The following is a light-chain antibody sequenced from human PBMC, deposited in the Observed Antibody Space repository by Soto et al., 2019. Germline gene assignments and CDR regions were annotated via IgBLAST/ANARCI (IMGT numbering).Light chain of an antibody. CDR1: QSVGTS. Sequence: EIVMTQSPATLSVSPGERATLSCRASQSVGTSLVWYQQKPGQAPRLLIYPASARATGVPARFSGSGSGTEFTLTISSLQSEDFAVYCCQHYYNWPPTFGQGTKVEIK. J-gene: IGKJ1*01. CDR2: PAS. V-gene: IGKV3-15*01. CDR3: QHYYNWPPT.